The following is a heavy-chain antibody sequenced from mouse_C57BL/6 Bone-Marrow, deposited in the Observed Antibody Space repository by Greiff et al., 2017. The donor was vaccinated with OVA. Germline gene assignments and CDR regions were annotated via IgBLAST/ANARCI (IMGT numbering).Heavy chain of an antibody. CDR3: ATHYYGSSPFAY. CDR2: IYPGGGST. J-gene: IGHJ3*01. CDR1: GYTFTNYW. D-gene: IGHD1-1*01. V-gene: IGHV1-63*01. Sequence: VHLVESGAELVRPGTSVTMSCKASGYTFTNYWIGWAKQRPGHGLEWIGDIYPGGGSTNYNEKFKGKATLTADKSSSTAYMQFSSLTSEDSAIYYCATHYYGSSPFAYWGQGTLVTVSA.